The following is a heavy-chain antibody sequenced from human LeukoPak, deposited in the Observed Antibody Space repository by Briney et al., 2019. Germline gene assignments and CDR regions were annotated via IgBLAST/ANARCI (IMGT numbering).Heavy chain of an antibody. Sequence: GGSLRLSCEVSGFAFSTYAFHWVRQAPSEGLQWVALIPHDGSDKYYADSVKGRFTISRDNSKNTLYLQMNSLRPEDTAVYFCARDGMVYAKGNYFDLWGRGTLVTVSS. D-gene: IGHD2-8*01. V-gene: IGHV3-30*01. CDR2: IPHDGSDK. CDR1: GFAFSTYA. CDR3: ARDGMVYAKGNYFDL. J-gene: IGHJ2*01.